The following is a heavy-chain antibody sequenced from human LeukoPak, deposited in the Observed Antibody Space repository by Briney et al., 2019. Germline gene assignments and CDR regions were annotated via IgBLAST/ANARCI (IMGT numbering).Heavy chain of an antibody. CDR1: GFTFTDSA. D-gene: IGHD1/OR15-1a*01. CDR3: AKGGNNAPLDY. Sequence: GGSLRLSCAACGFTFTDSAMAWVRQAPGEGLEWVSAISTSGGDTIYTDSVKDRFTISRDNSKNTLYLQMNSLRAEDTAIYYCAKGGNNAPLDYWSQGTLVTVSS. J-gene: IGHJ4*02. V-gene: IGHV3-23*01. CDR2: ISTSGGDT.